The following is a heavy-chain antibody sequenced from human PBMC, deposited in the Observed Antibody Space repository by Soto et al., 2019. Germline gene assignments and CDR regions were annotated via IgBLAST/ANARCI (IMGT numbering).Heavy chain of an antibody. CDR3: VQNIAVAAENWFAS. D-gene: IGHD6-19*01. V-gene: IGHV2-5*01. CDR2: IYWNDDK. J-gene: IGHJ5*01. CDR1: GFSLSTSGVG. Sequence: GAGRTLVNPTQTLTLTCTFSGFSLSTSGVGVGWIRQPPGKALEWLALIYWNDDKRYSPSLKSRLTITRGTSKNQVVLTMTNMDPVDTATYYCVQNIAVAAENWFASWGQGSLVTVSS.